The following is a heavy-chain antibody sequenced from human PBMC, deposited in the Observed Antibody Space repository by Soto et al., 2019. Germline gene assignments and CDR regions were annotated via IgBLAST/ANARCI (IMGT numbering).Heavy chain of an antibody. J-gene: IGHJ3*02. D-gene: IGHD3-16*01. V-gene: IGHV3-21*02. CDR2: ISGSSGYS. CDR1: GFGISGYT. Sequence: EVQLVESGGGLVKPGGSLRLSCVASGFGISGYTMSWIRQAPGKGLEWVSSISGSSGYSHYADSVKGRFTISRDNAEKSVYLQMNSLRVEDTAVYYCASPKGGAFEIWGQGTMVTVSS. CDR3: ASPKGGAFEI.